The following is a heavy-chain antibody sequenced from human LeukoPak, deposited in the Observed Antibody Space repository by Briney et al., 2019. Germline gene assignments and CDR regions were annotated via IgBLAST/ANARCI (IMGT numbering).Heavy chain of an antibody. CDR2: INTDGSST. CDR3: ARVRSPYYDFWSGYYGGEADY. V-gene: IGHV3-74*01. D-gene: IGHD3-3*01. J-gene: IGHJ4*02. Sequence: GGSLRLSCAASGFTFSSYWMHWVRQAPGKGLVWVSRINTDGSSTSYADSVKGRFTISRDNAKNTLYLQMNSLRAEDTAVYYCARVRSPYYDFWSGYYGGEADYWGQGTLVTVSS. CDR1: GFTFSSYW.